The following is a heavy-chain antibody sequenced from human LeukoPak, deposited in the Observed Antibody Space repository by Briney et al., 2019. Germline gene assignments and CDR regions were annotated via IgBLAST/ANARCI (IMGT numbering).Heavy chain of an antibody. Sequence: ASVKVSCKASGYTFTNYGINWVRQAPGQGLEWMGIINPSGGSTSYAQKFQGRVTMTRDTSTSTVYMELSSLRSEHTAVYYCARVEADYYGSGSYGYWGQGTLVTVSS. D-gene: IGHD3-10*01. J-gene: IGHJ4*02. CDR3: ARVEADYYGSGSYGY. CDR2: INPSGGST. CDR1: GYTFTNYG. V-gene: IGHV1-46*01.